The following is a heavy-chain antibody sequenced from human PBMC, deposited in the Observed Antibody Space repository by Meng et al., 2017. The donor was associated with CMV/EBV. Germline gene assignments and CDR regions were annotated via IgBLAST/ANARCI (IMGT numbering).Heavy chain of an antibody. CDR3: ARTTLGYCSGGSCKEFGMDV. CDR1: GGTFSSYA. CDR2: IIPILGIA. J-gene: IGHJ6*02. D-gene: IGHD2-15*01. Sequence: SVKVSCKASGGTFSSYAISWVRQAPGQGLEWKGGIIPILGIANYAQKFQGRVTITADKSTSTAYMELSSLRSEDTAVYYCARTTLGYCSGGSCKEFGMDVWGQGTTVTVSS. V-gene: IGHV1-69*10.